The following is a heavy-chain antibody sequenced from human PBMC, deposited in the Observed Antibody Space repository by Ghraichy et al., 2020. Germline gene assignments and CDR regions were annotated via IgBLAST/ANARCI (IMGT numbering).Heavy chain of an antibody. CDR3: ARVLAWFGDLRYYYYGMDV. Sequence: ASVKVSCKASGYTFTGYYMHWVRQAPGQGLEWMGWINPNSGGTNYAQKFQGRVTMTRDTSISTAYMELSRLRSDDTAVYYCARVLAWFGDLRYYYYGMDVWGQGTTVTVSS. V-gene: IGHV1-2*02. J-gene: IGHJ6*02. CDR2: INPNSGGT. D-gene: IGHD3-10*01. CDR1: GYTFTGYY.